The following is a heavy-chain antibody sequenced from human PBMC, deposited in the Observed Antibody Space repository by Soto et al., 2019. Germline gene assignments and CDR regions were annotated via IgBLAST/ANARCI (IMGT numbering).Heavy chain of an antibody. CDR3: ARTSQMYYDFWSGYWDCDX. CDR2: INPSGGST. Sequence: ASVKVSCKASGYTFTSYYMHWVRQAPGQGLEWMGIINPSGGSTSYAQKFQGRVTMTRDTSTSTVYMELSSLRSEDTAVYYCARTSQMYYDFWSGYWDCDXGGQGTLVTVSX. D-gene: IGHD3-3*01. V-gene: IGHV1-46*01. J-gene: IGHJ4*02. CDR1: GYTFTSYY.